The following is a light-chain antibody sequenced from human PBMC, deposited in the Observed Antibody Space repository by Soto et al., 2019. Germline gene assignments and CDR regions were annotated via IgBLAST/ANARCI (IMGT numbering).Light chain of an antibody. V-gene: IGKV3-20*01. CDR3: QHYGSSPLT. CDR1: QSISSSY. Sequence: EIVLTQSPGTLSLSPGERATLSCSASQSISSSYLAWYQQKPGQAPRLLIYGASSRATGIPDRFSGSGSGTDFTLTISRLEPEDFAVYYCQHYGSSPLTFGGGTKVEIK. J-gene: IGKJ4*01. CDR2: GAS.